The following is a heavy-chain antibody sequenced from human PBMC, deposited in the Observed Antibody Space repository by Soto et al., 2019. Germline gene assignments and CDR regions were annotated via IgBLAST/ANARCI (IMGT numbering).Heavy chain of an antibody. V-gene: IGHV3-30*18. CDR2: ISYDGSNK. CDR3: AKDRRYSSGWYVGYYYYGMDV. Sequence: QVQLVESGGGVVQPGRSLRLSCAASGFTFSSYGMHWVRQAPGKGLEWVAVISYDGSNKYYADSVKGRFTISRDNSKNTLSLKMNSLRAEDTAVYYCAKDRRYSSGWYVGYYYYGMDVWGQGTTVTVSS. D-gene: IGHD6-19*01. J-gene: IGHJ6*02. CDR1: GFTFSSYG.